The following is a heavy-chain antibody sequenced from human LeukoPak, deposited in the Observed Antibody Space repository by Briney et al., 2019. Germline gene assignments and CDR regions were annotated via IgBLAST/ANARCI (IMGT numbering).Heavy chain of an antibody. CDR2: INSNSGST. CDR1: AFTFTNYG. J-gene: IGHJ5*02. CDR3: ARDFTPPHCTTPNCPRGGWFDP. D-gene: IGHD2-15*01. Sequence: ASVKVSCKASAFTFTNYGMSWVRQAPGKGLEWMGWINSNSGSTWYAGDLKGRVTMTTDISTSTAYMELKSLRSDDTAIDYCARDFTPPHCTTPNCPRGGWFDPWGQGTLVTVSS. V-gene: IGHV1-18*01.